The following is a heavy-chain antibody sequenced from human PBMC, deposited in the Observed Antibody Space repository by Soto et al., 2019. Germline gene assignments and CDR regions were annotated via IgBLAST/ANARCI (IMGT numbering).Heavy chain of an antibody. J-gene: IGHJ6*02. Sequence: QVQLQESGPGLVKPSQTLSLTCTVSGGSISSGGYYWSWIRQHPGKGLEWIGYIYYSGSTYYNPSLKCRVTISVDTSKNQFSLKLSSVTAADTAVYYCARGIVYCSSTSCFHYYYYGMDVWGQGTTVTVSS. V-gene: IGHV4-31*03. CDR3: ARGIVYCSSTSCFHYYYYGMDV. CDR2: IYYSGST. D-gene: IGHD2-2*01. CDR1: GGSISSGGYY.